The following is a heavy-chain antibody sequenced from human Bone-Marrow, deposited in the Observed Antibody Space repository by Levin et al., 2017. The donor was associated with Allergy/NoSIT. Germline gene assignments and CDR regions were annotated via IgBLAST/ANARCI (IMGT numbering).Heavy chain of an antibody. CDR3: AKVRTTGYFSMFLDY. J-gene: IGHJ4*02. CDR1: GFFFSNYA. V-gene: IGHV3-23*01. Sequence: ASVKVSCAASGFFFSNYAMTWVRQAPGKGLEWVSTMSGTGGLTHYADFVKGRFTVSRDNSKRTLFLQMDSLRAEDTAIYYCAKVRTTGYFSMFLDYWGQGARVTVSS. CDR2: MSGTGGLT. D-gene: IGHD3-9*01.